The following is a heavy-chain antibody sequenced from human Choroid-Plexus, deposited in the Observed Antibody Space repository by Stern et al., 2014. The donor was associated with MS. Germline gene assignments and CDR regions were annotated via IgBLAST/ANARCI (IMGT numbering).Heavy chain of an antibody. D-gene: IGHD2/OR15-2a*01. CDR1: GFTFGSCA. Sequence: QVQLVQSGGGVVQPGRPLRLSCVVSGFTFGSCAMHWVRQAPGKGLGRVAGVSYDGSNKYYADSVKGRFTISRDNSQNTLYMQMSSLRPEDTAVYYCAKDRQYLTYFFDHWGQGSLVTVSS. J-gene: IGHJ5*02. V-gene: IGHV3-30*18. CDR3: AKDRQYLTYFFDH. CDR2: VSYDGSNK.